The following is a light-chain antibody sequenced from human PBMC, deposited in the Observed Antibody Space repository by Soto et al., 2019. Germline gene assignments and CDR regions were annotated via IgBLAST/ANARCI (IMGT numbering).Light chain of an antibody. V-gene: IGLV2-23*02. CDR1: SSGVGSYNL. CDR2: EVS. CDR3: CSYAGSKV. Sequence: QSVLTQPASVSGSPGQSITISCTGTSSGVGSYNLVSWYQQHPGKAPKLMIYEVSKRPSGVSNRFSGSKSGNTASLTISGLQAEDEADYYCCSYAGSKVFGTGTKLTVL. J-gene: IGLJ1*01.